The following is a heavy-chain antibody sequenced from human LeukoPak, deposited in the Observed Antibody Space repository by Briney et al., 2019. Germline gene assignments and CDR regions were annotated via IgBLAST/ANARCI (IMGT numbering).Heavy chain of an antibody. J-gene: IGHJ4*02. D-gene: IGHD4-17*01. CDR3: ATRHDYGDYYPFDY. CDR2: ISGSGGST. CDR1: GFNFSSHS. Sequence: GGALRPSFAASGFNFSSHSMSWVRQAPGEGLEWVSAISGSGGSTYYADSVKGRFTISRDNSKNTLYLQMNSLRAEDTAVYYCATRHDYGDYYPFDYWGQGTLVTVSS. V-gene: IGHV3-23*01.